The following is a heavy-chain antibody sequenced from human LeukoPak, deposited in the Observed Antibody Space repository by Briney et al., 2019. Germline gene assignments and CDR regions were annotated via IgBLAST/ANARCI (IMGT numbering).Heavy chain of an antibody. CDR2: IYYSGST. J-gene: IGHJ3*02. V-gene: IGHV4-59*01. CDR1: GGSINNYY. CDR3: ARWEGDGYNSDGSAFDI. D-gene: IGHD5-24*01. Sequence: PSETLSLTCAISGGSINNYYWSWIRQPPGKGLEWIGYIYYSGSTNYNPSLKSRVTISVDTSKNQFSLKLSSVTAADTAVYYCARWEGDGYNSDGSAFDIWGQGTMVTVSS.